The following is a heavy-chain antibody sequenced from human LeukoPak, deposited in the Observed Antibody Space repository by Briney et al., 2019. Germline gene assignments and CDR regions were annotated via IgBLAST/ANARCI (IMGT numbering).Heavy chain of an antibody. J-gene: IGHJ4*02. CDR3: VRDPTRAECRSGSCYLDY. V-gene: IGHV3-7*03. CDR1: GITFSSYA. CDR2: IGEDGSEK. D-gene: IGHD2-15*01. Sequence: GGSLRLSCAASGITFSSYAMSWVRQAPGKGLEWVANIGEDGSEKYHVDSVRGRFTISRDNAKNSLYLQMNSLRAEDTAVYYCVRDPTRAECRSGSCYLDYWGQGALVSVSS.